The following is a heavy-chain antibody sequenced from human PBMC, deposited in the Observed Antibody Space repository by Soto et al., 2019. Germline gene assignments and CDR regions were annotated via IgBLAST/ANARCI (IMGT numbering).Heavy chain of an antibody. D-gene: IGHD6-19*01. CDR3: ATKDAVADFDY. CDR2: INAGNGNT. Sequence: ASVKVSCKASGYTFTTYAMHWVRQAPGQRLEWMGWINAGNGNTKYSQKFQGRVTITRDTSASTAYMGLSSLRSEDTAVCYCATKDAVADFDYWGQGTLVTSPQ. CDR1: GYTFTTYA. V-gene: IGHV1-3*01. J-gene: IGHJ4*02.